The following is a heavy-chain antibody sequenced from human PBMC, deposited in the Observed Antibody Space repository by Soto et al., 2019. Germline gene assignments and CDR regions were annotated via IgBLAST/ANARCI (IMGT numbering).Heavy chain of an antibody. D-gene: IGHD4-4*01. CDR2: IIPIYGAT. CDR1: GDTFSYYA. CDR3: AGLDSFYFDL. J-gene: IGHJ4*02. V-gene: IGHV1-69*01. Sequence: QVQLVQSGAEVRKPGSSVKVSCKASGDTFSYYAINWVRQAPGQGLEWMGRIIPIYGATDYAQKFRGRVTITADESTGPAYMELSSLGSEDTAMYYCAGLDSFYFDLWGQGTLITVSS.